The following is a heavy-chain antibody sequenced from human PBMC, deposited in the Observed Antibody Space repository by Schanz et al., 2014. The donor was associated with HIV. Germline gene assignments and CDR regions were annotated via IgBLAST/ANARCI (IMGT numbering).Heavy chain of an antibody. D-gene: IGHD5-12*01. CDR1: GFTFSDFS. J-gene: IGHJ4*02. V-gene: IGHV3-23*01. Sequence: QVLESGGGLVQTGGSLRLSCVASGFTFSDFSMNWVRRAPGKGLEWVSTISGSGGSPYYADSVKGRFTISRDNSKNTLYLQMNSLRAEDTAVYYCAKGLTIWLQPPFDYWGQGAQVTVSS. CDR2: ISGSGGSP. CDR3: AKGLTIWLQPPFDY.